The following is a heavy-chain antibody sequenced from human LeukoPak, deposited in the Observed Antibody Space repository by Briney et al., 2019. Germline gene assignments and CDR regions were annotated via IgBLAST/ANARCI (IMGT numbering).Heavy chain of an antibody. D-gene: IGHD6-19*01. J-gene: IGHJ4*02. CDR3: AIIGEQYSSGWYVYYFDY. CDR2: INPNSGGT. CDR1: GYTFTGYY. Sequence: GASVKVSCKASGYTFTGYYMHWVRQAPGQGLEWMGWINPNSGGTNYAQKFQGRVTMTRDTSISTAYMELSRLRSDDTAVYYCAIIGEQYSSGWYVYYFDYWGQGTLVTVSS. V-gene: IGHV1-2*02.